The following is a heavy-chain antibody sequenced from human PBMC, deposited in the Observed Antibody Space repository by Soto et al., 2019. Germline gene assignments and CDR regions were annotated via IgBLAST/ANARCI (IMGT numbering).Heavy chain of an antibody. D-gene: IGHD3-10*01. CDR3: ARSSVGFGDLKS. Sequence: QVQLQESGPGLLKPSQTLSLTCTVSGASISSRTDYWTWVRQHPGEGLEWIGYFYDSETTHYNPSLKSRISISVDTSKTHFSLNMRSVTAADTAVYFCARSSVGFGDLKSWGQGTLVVVSS. V-gene: IGHV4-31*03. CDR1: GASISSRTDY. CDR2: FYDSETT. J-gene: IGHJ4*02.